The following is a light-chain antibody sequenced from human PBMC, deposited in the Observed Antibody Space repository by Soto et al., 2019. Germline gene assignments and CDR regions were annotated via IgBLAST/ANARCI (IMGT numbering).Light chain of an antibody. J-gene: IGLJ1*01. Sequence: QSALTQPASVPGSPGQSITISCTGTSSGVGGYNFVSWYQHHPGKAPKLMIYEVSNRPSGVSNRFSGSKSGNTASLTISGLQAEDEADYYCSSYTSSSTLLYVFGTGTKVTVL. CDR2: EVS. V-gene: IGLV2-14*01. CDR1: SSGVGGYNF. CDR3: SSYTSSSTLLYV.